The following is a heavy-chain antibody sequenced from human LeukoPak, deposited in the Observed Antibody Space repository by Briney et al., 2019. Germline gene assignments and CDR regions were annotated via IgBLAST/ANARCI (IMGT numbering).Heavy chain of an antibody. V-gene: IGHV1-2*02. CDR2: INPSSGAT. D-gene: IGHD1-7*01. J-gene: IGHJ4*02. CDR3: ARGVLRELRGFDY. Sequence: GASVKVSCKTSGYTLIDYYMHWVRQAPGQGREWMGWINPSSGATTYAENFQGRVIMARDTSISTAYMELTSLRSDDTALYYCARGVLRELRGFDYWGQGTLVTVSS. CDR1: GYTLIDYY.